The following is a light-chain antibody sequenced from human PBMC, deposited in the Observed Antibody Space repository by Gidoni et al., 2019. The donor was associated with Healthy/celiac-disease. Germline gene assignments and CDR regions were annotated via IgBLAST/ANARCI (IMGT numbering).Light chain of an antibody. CDR1: QSVSSY. V-gene: IGKV3-11*01. Sequence: EIVLTQSPATLSLSPGERATLSCSDSQSVSSYLAWYQQKHGQAPRLLICDASNRATGIPARFSGSWSGTVFPLTSSRLEPEDFAVYYCQQRSNWPPTFGQGTKVEIK. CDR2: DAS. CDR3: QQRSNWPPT. J-gene: IGKJ1*01.